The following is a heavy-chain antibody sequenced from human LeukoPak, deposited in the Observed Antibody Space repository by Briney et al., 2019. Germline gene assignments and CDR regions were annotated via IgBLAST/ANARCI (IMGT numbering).Heavy chain of an antibody. J-gene: IGHJ4*02. Sequence: GGSLRLSCAASGFTFSSYAMSWVRQTPGKGLEWVSAISGSGGSTYYADSVKGRFTISRDNSKNTLYLQMNSLRAEDTAVYYCAKSLYSSGWYLYDWGQGTLVTVSS. V-gene: IGHV3-23*01. D-gene: IGHD6-19*01. CDR3: AKSLYSSGWYLYD. CDR2: ISGSGGST. CDR1: GFTFSSYA.